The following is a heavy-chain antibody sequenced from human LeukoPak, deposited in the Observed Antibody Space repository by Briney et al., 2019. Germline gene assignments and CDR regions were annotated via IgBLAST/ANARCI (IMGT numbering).Heavy chain of an antibody. D-gene: IGHD6-13*01. J-gene: IGHJ5*02. V-gene: IGHV3-74*01. CDR1: GFTFSTYW. Sequence: GGSLRLSCAASGFTFSTYWMHWVRQTPGKEMMWISRISNDGRTTSYADSVKGRFTTSRDNAKNTLYLQMTSLRVEDTGLYYCVREFVKAADPWGQGTQVTVSS. CDR2: ISNDGRTT. CDR3: VREFVKAADP.